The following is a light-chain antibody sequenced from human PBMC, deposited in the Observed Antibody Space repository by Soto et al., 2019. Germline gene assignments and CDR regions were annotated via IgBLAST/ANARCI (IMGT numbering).Light chain of an antibody. CDR2: DAS. CDR3: QQYTSYSPES. J-gene: IGKJ2*03. V-gene: IGKV1-5*01. Sequence: DIQMTQSPSTLSASVGDRVTITCRASQSIRSWLAWYQQKPGKAPKRLIYDASSLERGVPSRFSGSGSGTEFTLTISSLQPDDLATYYCQQYTSYSPESFGQGAKLEIK. CDR1: QSIRSW.